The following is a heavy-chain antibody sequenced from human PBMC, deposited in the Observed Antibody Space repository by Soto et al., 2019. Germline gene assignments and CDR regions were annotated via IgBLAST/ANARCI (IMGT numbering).Heavy chain of an antibody. CDR1: GGSFSGYY. Sequence: SETLSLTCAVYGGSFSGYYWSWIRQPPGKGLEWIGEINHSGSTNYNPSLESRVTISVDTSKNQFSLKLSSVTAADTAVYYCERGTYGDFSFDYWGQGTLVTVSS. CDR3: ERGTYGDFSFDY. V-gene: IGHV4-34*01. CDR2: INHSGST. D-gene: IGHD4-17*01. J-gene: IGHJ4*02.